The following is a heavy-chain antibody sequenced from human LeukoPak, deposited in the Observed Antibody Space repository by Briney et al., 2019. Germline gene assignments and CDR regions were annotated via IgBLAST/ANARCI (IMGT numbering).Heavy chain of an antibody. CDR2: IWSDGSNQ. Sequence: PGKSLTLSCVASQYTFCHYGMHWVPGAPGKGLECVAVIWSDGSNQYYADSVKGRFTISRDNSQNTVYLQMNSLRAEDTAVYFCAKDAQRGFDYSNSLEYWGQGTLVTVSS. D-gene: IGHD4-11*01. CDR1: QYTFCHYG. V-gene: IGHV3-33*06. J-gene: IGHJ4*02. CDR3: AKDAQRGFDYSNSLEY.